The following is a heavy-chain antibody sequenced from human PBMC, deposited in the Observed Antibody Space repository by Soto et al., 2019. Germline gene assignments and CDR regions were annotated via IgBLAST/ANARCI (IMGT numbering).Heavy chain of an antibody. V-gene: IGHV1-2*04. D-gene: IGHD3-10*01. CDR1: GYTFTGYY. CDR3: ARQPYFQYGSGSYGYYYYGMDV. J-gene: IGHJ6*02. CDR2: INPNSGGT. Sequence: ASVKVSCKASGYTFTGYYMHWVRQAPGQGLEWMGWINPNSGGTNYAQKFQGWVTMTRDTSISTAYMELSRLRSDDTAVYYCARQPYFQYGSGSYGYYYYGMDVWGQGTTVTVSS.